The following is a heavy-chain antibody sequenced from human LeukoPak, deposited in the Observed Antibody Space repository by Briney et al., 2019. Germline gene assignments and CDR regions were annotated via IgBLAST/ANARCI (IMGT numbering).Heavy chain of an antibody. D-gene: IGHD2-2*01. CDR2: IIPIFGTA. J-gene: IGHJ4*02. CDR1: GGTFSSYA. Sequence: SVKVSCRASGGTFSSYAISWVRQAPGQGLEWMGGIIPIFGTANYAQKFQGRVTITADKSTSTAYMELSSLRSEDTAVYYCARGGYCSSTSCYPYFDYWGQGTLVTVSS. V-gene: IGHV1-69*06. CDR3: ARGGYCSSTSCYPYFDY.